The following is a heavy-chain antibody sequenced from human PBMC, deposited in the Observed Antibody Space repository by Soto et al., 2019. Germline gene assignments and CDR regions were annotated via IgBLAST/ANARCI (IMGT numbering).Heavy chain of an antibody. Sequence: QVQLQQWGAGLLKPSETLSLTCAVYGGSFSGYYWSWIRQPPGKGLEWIGEINHSGSTNYNPSLMSRVTISVDTSKNQFSLKLSSVTAADTAVYYCARGKSFDYVWGTYRYTLDYWGQGTLVTVSS. CDR1: GGSFSGYY. V-gene: IGHV4-34*01. D-gene: IGHD3-16*02. J-gene: IGHJ4*02. CDR3: ARGKSFDYVWGTYRYTLDY. CDR2: INHSGST.